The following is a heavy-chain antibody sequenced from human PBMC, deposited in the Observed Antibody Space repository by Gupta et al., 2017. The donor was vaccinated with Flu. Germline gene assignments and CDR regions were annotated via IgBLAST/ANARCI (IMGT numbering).Heavy chain of an antibody. D-gene: IGHD5-18*01. CDR2: IFHRGIT. Sequence: QLQLQESGPGLVKPSEKLYINCTVSGDSISPTGYYWGWVRQPPGKGLQWIGSIFHRGITYYNPSLKGRVTISIDTSKNQFSLKVTSVTAADTAVYYCARRGHSYGEFDYWGQGTLFAFSS. V-gene: IGHV4-39*01. CDR3: ARRGHSYGEFDY. J-gene: IGHJ4*02. CDR1: GDSISPTGYY.